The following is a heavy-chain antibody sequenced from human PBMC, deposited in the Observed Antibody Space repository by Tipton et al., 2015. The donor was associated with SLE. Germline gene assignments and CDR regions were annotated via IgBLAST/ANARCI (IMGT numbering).Heavy chain of an antibody. J-gene: IGHJ4*02. D-gene: IGHD3-10*01. CDR2: ISPNTGNP. CDR3: ARGLGRGSGSSPDF. V-gene: IGHV7-4-1*02. Sequence: QLVQSGSELKKPGASVKISCEASGYTIASYAINWVRQAPGQGLEWMGWISPNTGNPTYAQDFTRRFVFSLDTSVNTAYLQMNSLKTEDTAVYYCARGLGRGSGSSPDFWGQGTLVTVS. CDR1: GYTIASYA.